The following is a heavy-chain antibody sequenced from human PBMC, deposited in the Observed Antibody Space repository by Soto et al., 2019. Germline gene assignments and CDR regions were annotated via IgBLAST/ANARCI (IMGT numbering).Heavy chain of an antibody. CDR3: ARYTERRSYYYYGMDV. D-gene: IGHD1-1*01. V-gene: IGHV3-30-3*01. CDR2: ISYDGSNK. Sequence: QVQLVESGGGVVQPGRSLRLSCAASGFTFSSYAMHWVRQAPGKGLEWVAVISYDGSNKYYADSVKGRFTISRDNSKNTLYLQMNSLRAEDTAVYYCARYTERRSYYYYGMDVWGQGTTVTVSS. CDR1: GFTFSSYA. J-gene: IGHJ6*02.